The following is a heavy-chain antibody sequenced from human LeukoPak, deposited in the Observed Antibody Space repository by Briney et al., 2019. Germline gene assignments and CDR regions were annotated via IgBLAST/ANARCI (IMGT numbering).Heavy chain of an antibody. CDR1: GGSISSSSYY. CDR2: IYYSGSP. Sequence: PSETLSLTCTVSGGSISSSSYYWGWIRQPPGKGLEWFGRIYYSGSPYYKPSRKSRVTISADTSKNQFSLKLSSVTAADTAVYYCARPAYLGELGPSYFDYWGEGSLVAVSS. CDR3: ARPAYLGELGPSYFDY. J-gene: IGHJ4*02. V-gene: IGHV4-39*01. D-gene: IGHD3-10*01.